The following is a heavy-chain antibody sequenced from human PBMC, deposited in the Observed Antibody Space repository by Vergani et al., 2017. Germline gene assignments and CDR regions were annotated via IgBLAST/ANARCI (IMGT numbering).Heavy chain of an antibody. J-gene: IGHJ4*02. CDR2: IIPMFGTA. Sequence: QVQLVQSGAEVKKPGSSVKVSCKASGGTFSTYAINWVRQAPGQGLEWMGRIIPMFGTANYAQKFQGRVTITADESTRTGYMELSSLRSEDTAVYYCARGLGYCSGVSCPNDYWGQGTLVTVSS. V-gene: IGHV1-69*15. D-gene: IGHD2-15*01. CDR3: ARGLGYCSGVSCPNDY. CDR1: GGTFSTYA.